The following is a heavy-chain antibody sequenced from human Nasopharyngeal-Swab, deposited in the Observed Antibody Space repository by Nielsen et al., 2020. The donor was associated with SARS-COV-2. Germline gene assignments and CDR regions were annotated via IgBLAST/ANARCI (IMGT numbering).Heavy chain of an antibody. Sequence: SETLSLTCTVAGGSMSSSGYHWGWIRQPPGKGLEWIGSIHYGGGTYYNPSLSRRVTLAVDASRNQFSLTVTSVTAADTALYYCVRREYSNWLDPWGQGTLVTVSS. CDR3: VRREYSNWLDP. CDR1: GGSMSSSGYH. J-gene: IGHJ5*02. V-gene: IGHV4-39*01. D-gene: IGHD2/OR15-2a*01. CDR2: IHYGGGT.